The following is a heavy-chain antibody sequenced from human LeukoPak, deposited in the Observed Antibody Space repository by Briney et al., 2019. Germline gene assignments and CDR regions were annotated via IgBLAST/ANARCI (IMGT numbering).Heavy chain of an antibody. Sequence: GGSLRLSCAASGFTFSSYAMHWVRQAPGKGLEWVAVISYDGSNKYYADSVKGRFTISRDNSKNTLYLQMNSLRAEDTAVYYCARARGLSSGWYPDYWGQGTLVTVSS. J-gene: IGHJ4*02. V-gene: IGHV3-30-3*01. CDR1: GFTFSSYA. D-gene: IGHD6-19*01. CDR3: ARARGLSSGWYPDY. CDR2: ISYDGSNK.